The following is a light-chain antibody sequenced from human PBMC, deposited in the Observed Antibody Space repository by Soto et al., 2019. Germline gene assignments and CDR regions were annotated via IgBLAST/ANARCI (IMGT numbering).Light chain of an antibody. J-gene: IGKJ5*01. CDR2: GVS. Sequence: EIVLTQSPGTLSLSPGERATLSCRASQTINSGLAWYQHKRGQAPRLLIYGVSVRAIGIPDRFGGSGSGTDFTLTISRLEPEDSAVYYCQQRHMWPITFGQGTRLEIK. CDR1: QTINSG. CDR3: QQRHMWPIT. V-gene: IGKV3-11*01.